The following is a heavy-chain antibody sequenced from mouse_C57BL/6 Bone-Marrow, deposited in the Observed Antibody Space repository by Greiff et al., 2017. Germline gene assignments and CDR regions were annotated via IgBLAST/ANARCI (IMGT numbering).Heavy chain of an antibody. CDR3: ARDLGQAY. CDR2: IDPSDSYT. D-gene: IGHD3-3*01. Sequence: VQLQQSGAELVMPGASVKLSCKASGYTFTSYWMHWVKQRPGQGLEWIGEIDPSDSYTNYNQKFKGKSTLTVDKSSSTAYMQLSSLTSEDSAVYYCARDLGQAYWGQGTLVTVSA. V-gene: IGHV1-69*01. CDR1: GYTFTSYW. J-gene: IGHJ3*01.